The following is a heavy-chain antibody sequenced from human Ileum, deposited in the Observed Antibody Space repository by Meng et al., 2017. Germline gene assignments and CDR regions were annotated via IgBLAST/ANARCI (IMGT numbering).Heavy chain of an antibody. CDR1: GGSISNYY. V-gene: IGHV4-4*07. D-gene: IGHD2-2*01. CDR2: IYASVST. CDR3: VRDGSSSSGGTL. Sequence: LQEWGPGLGKPWETLSLTCQVSGGSISNYYWSWIRQPAGKGLEWIGRIYASVSTNYNPSLKTRITMSVDTSKSQFSLKLTSITAADTAVYYRVRDGSSSSGGTLWGRGTLVTVSS. J-gene: IGHJ2*01.